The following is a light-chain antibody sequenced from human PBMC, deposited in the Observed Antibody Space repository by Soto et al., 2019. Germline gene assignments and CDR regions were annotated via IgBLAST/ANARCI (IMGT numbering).Light chain of an antibody. J-gene: IGLJ2*01. V-gene: IGLV1-44*01. CDR2: SNN. CDR3: AAWDDSLNGVV. CDR1: SSNIGSKT. Sequence: QSVLTQPPSASGAPGQRVTISCSGSSSNIGSKTVNWYQQLPGTAPKLLIYSNNQRSSGVPDLFSGSKSGTSASLAISGLQSEDEADYYCAAWDDSLNGVVFGGGTKLTV.